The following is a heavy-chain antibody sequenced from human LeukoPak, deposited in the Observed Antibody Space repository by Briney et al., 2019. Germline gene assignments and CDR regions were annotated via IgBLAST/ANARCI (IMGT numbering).Heavy chain of an antibody. CDR2: IYSGGST. CDR3: ARGLSLVRSYYYYGMDV. J-gene: IGHJ6*02. D-gene: IGHD6-13*01. CDR1: GFTVSSNY. Sequence: GGSLRLSCAASGFTVSSNYMSWVRQAPGKGLEWVSVIYSGGSTYYADSVKGRFTISRHNSKNTLYLQMNSLRAEDTAVYYCARGLSLVRSYYYYGMDVWGQGTTVTASS. V-gene: IGHV3-53*04.